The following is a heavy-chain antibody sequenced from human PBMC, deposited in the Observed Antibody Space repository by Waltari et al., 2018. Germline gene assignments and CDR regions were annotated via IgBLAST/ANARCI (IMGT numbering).Heavy chain of an antibody. D-gene: IGHD1-26*01. J-gene: IGHJ4*02. CDR3: ARETGTGYYPNYFDY. CDR1: GCSVTSSF. Sequence: VQLQESGPGLVKPSETLSLTCTVSGCSVTSSFWSWVRQPAGKGLEWVGRISTSGSANYSPSLESRVTMSVDRSENQVSLNLHSVTAADTAIYYCARETGTGYYPNYFDYWGQGTPVTVSS. V-gene: IGHV4-4*07. CDR2: ISTSGSA.